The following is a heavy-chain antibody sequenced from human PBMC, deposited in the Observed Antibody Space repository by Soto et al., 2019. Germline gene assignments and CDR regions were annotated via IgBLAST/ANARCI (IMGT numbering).Heavy chain of an antibody. J-gene: IGHJ4*02. D-gene: IGHD4-17*01. V-gene: IGHV4-39*01. Sequence: QLQLQESGPGLVKPSETLSLTCTVSGGSISSSSYYWGWIRQPPGKGLEWIGSIYYSGSTYYNPSLKSRVTISVDTSKNQFSLQLSSVTAADTAVYYCARHRPGDTVTTFDYWGQGTLVTVSS. CDR3: ARHRPGDTVTTFDY. CDR1: GGSISSSSYY. CDR2: IYYSGST.